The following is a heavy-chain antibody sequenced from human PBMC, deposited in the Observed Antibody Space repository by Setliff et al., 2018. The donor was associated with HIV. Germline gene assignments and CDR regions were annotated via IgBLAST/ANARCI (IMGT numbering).Heavy chain of an antibody. V-gene: IGHV3-30*04. J-gene: IGHJ4*02. CDR1: GFNFRSYS. Sequence: LRLSCAASGFNFRSYSLHWVRQAPGEGLEWVAVISYDGTTAYYADSVKGRFTASRDNSKNTLYLQMDSLRLDDTAVYFCATGIVAATYFDYWGQGTLVTVSS. CDR3: ATGIVAATYFDY. CDR2: ISYDGTTA. D-gene: IGHD1-26*01.